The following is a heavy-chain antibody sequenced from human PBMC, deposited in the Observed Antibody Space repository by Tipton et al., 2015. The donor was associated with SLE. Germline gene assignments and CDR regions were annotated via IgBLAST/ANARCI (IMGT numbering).Heavy chain of an antibody. Sequence: TLSLTCTVSGGSISSHYWSWIRQPPGKGLEWIGYIYYSGSTYYNPSLKSRVTISVDTSKNQFSLKLSSVTAADTAVYYCAGGGIAAEHWGQGTLVTVSS. CDR2: IYYSGST. CDR1: GGSISSHY. D-gene: IGHD6-13*01. CDR3: AGGGIAAEH. J-gene: IGHJ4*02. V-gene: IGHV4-59*11.